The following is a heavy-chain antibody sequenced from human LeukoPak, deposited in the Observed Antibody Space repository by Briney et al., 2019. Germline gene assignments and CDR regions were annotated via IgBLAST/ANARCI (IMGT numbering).Heavy chain of an antibody. J-gene: IGHJ3*02. CDR2: ISSSSSTI. CDR1: GFTFSDYS. CDR3: AKLLRQAHYDILSGPVLAFDM. V-gene: IGHV3-48*01. Sequence: GGSLTLSCAASGFTFSDYSMNWVRQAPGHGLEWDSYISSSSSTIYYADSVKDRFTISRDNSKNTLYLQMNSLTAEDTSVYYCAKLLRQAHYDILSGPVLAFDMGARGTMVTGSS. D-gene: IGHD3-9*01.